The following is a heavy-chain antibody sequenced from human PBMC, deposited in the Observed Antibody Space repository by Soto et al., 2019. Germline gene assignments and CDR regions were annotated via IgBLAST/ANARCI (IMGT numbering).Heavy chain of an antibody. J-gene: IGHJ4*02. CDR3: AKGYSYGFDY. V-gene: IGHV3-23*01. CDR2: ISGSGGST. D-gene: IGHD5-18*01. CDR1: GFSFSIYA. Sequence: PXDCLRLSCAASGFSFSIYAMSGVRQAPGKGLEWVSAISGSGGSTYYADSVKGRFTISRDNSKNTLYLQMNSLRAEDMAVYYCAKGYSYGFDYWGQGTLVTVSS.